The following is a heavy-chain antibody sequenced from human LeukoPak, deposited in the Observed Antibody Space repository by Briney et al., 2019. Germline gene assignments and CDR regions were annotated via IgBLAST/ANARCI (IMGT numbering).Heavy chain of an antibody. CDR2: IIPIFGTA. D-gene: IGHD6-19*01. Sequence: SVKVSCKASGGTFSSYAISWVRQAPGQGLEWMGGIIPIFGTANYAQKFQGRVTITTDESTSTAYMELSSLRSEDTAVYYCARATYSSGWYLLYYFDYWGQGTLATVSS. V-gene: IGHV1-69*05. CDR1: GGTFSSYA. CDR3: ARATYSSGWYLLYYFDY. J-gene: IGHJ4*02.